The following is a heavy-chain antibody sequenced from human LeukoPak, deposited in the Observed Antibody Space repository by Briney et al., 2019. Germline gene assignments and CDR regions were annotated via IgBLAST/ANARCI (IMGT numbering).Heavy chain of an antibody. J-gene: IGHJ4*02. CDR2: ITNDGSST. V-gene: IGHV3-74*01. D-gene: IGHD1-26*01. CDR3: AKPSVGGATGFDS. CDR1: GLTFSSHW. Sequence: HPGGSLRLSCAASGLTFSSHWMHWVRQAPGKGLVWVSRITNDGSSTTYADSVKGRFTISRDNSKNMLYLHMNSLRAEDTAVYYCAKPSVGGATGFDSWGQGTLVTVST.